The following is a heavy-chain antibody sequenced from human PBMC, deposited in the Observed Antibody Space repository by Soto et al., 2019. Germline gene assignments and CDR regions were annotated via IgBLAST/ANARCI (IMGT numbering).Heavy chain of an antibody. V-gene: IGHV1-69*01. CDR2: IIPIFGTA. Sequence: QVQLVQSGAEVKKPGSSVKVSCKASGGTFSSYAISWVRQAPGQGLEWMGGIIPIFGTANYAQKFQGRVTITADESTSTAYMELSSLRSEDTAVYYWARVGKGSSCYGYYYGMDVWGQGTTVTVSS. D-gene: IGHD6-13*01. CDR3: ARVGKGSSCYGYYYGMDV. CDR1: GGTFSSYA. J-gene: IGHJ6*02.